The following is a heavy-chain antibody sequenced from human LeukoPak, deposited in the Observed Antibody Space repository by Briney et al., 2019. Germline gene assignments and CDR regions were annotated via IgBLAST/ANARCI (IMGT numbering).Heavy chain of an antibody. D-gene: IGHD6-19*01. V-gene: IGHV3-23*01. J-gene: IGHJ4*02. CDR2: IGGSGGST. CDR1: GFTFSSYA. CDR3: AKDRIAVAGNGYFDY. Sequence: GGSLRLSCAASGFTFSSYAMSWVRQAPGKGLEWVSVIGGSGGSTYYADSVKGRFTISRDNSKKTLYLQMNSLRDEDTAVYYCAKDRIAVAGNGYFDYWGQGTLVTVSS.